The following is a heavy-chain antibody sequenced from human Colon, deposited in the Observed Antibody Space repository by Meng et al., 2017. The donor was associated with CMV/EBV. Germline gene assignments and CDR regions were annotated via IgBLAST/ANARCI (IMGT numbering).Heavy chain of an antibody. CDR1: GFTFSSHA. V-gene: IGHV3-30*04. CDR2: ISYDGSNE. D-gene: IGHD6-25*01. Sequence: GESLKISCAASGFTFSSHAMHWVRQAPGKGLEWVALISYDGSNEYYADSVKGRFSISRDNSKNTLYLQMNSLRAEDTAVYYCASLLIAATGYYYGMDVWGQGTTVTVSS. J-gene: IGHJ6*02. CDR3: ASLLIAATGYYYGMDV.